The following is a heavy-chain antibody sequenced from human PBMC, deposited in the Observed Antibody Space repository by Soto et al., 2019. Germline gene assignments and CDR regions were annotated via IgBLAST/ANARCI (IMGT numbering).Heavy chain of an antibody. D-gene: IGHD2-21*01. Sequence: SETLSLTCTVSGGSISSSSYYWGWIRQPPGKGLEWIGSIYYSGSTYYNPSLKSRVTISVDTSKNQFSLKLSSVTAADTAVYYCARHTPEIAIPDHGGRGTLVTVS. CDR3: ARHTPEIAIPDH. CDR1: GGSISSSSYY. CDR2: IYYSGST. J-gene: IGHJ4*02. V-gene: IGHV4-39*01.